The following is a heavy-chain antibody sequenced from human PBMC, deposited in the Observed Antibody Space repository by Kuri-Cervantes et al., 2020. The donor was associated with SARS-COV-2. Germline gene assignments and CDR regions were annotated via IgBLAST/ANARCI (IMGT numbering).Heavy chain of an antibody. J-gene: IGHJ6*03. V-gene: IGHV4-30-4*01. CDR2: IYYSGST. CDR1: GGSISSGDYY. Sequence: LRLYGTVSGGSISSGDYYWRWIRQPPGKDLKWIGYIYYSGSTYYNPSLKSRVTISVDKSKNQFSLKLSSVTAADTAVYYCAVYSSSPYYYYMDVWGKGTPVTVSS. CDR3: AVYSSSPYYYYMDV. D-gene: IGHD6-13*01.